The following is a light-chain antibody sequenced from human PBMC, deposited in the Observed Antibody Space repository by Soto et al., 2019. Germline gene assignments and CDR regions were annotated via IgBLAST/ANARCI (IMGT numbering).Light chain of an antibody. CDR3: CSYAGSSTYVI. V-gene: IGLV2-23*02. Sequence: QSALTQPASVSGSPGQSITISCTGTSSDVGSYNLVSWYQQHPGKAPKFMIYEVNKRPSGVSNRFSGSKSGNTASLRISGLQAEDEADYYCCSYAGSSTYVIFGGGTKVTVL. J-gene: IGLJ2*01. CDR2: EVN. CDR1: SSDVGSYNL.